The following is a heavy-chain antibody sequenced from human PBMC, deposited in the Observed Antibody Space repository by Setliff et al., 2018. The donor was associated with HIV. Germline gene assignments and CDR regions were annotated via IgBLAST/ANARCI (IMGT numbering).Heavy chain of an antibody. CDR3: ERVAHRLSGGIDY. CDR1: GNTVTGYY. Sequence: GASVKVSCKASGNTVTGYYKQWVRQAPGQGLESMGWIDPDKGDTGYAHNFQGRVIMTRDTSTSTVYMELHWLTSDDTAVYYCERVAHRLSGGIDYRGQGTQVTVS. J-gene: IGHJ4*02. D-gene: IGHD2-15*01. V-gene: IGHV1-2*02. CDR2: IDPDKGDT.